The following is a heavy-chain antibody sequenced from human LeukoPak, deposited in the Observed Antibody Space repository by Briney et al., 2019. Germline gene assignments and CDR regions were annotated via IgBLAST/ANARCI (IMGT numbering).Heavy chain of an antibody. CDR2: IGVGTGSTI. V-gene: IGHV3-48*02. CDR1: GFTFIRYS. J-gene: IGHJ4*02. CDR3: VRSREFDY. Sequence: GGSLRLSCAASGFTFIRYSMSWVRQAPGKGLEWVSHIGVGTGSTIYYADSVKGRFTISRDNAKNSLLLQMNSLRDEDTAIYYCVRSREFDYWGQGTLVTVSS.